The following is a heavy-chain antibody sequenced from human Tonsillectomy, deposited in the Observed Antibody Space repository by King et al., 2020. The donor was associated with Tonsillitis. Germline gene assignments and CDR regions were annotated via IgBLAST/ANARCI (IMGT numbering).Heavy chain of an antibody. V-gene: IGHV3-30*18. CDR1: GFTFSSYG. Sequence: VQLVESGGGVVQPGRSLRLSCAASGFTFSSYGMHWVRQAPGKGLEWVAVISYDGSNKYYADSVKGRFTISRDNSKNTLYLQMNSLRAEDTAGYYCAKELGQVVVVPYGMDVWGQGTTVTVSS. D-gene: IGHD2-2*01. CDR2: ISYDGSNK. J-gene: IGHJ6*02. CDR3: AKELGQVVVVPYGMDV.